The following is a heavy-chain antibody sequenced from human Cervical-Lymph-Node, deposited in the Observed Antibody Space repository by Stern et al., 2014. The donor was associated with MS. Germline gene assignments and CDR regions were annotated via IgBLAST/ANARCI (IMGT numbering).Heavy chain of an antibody. V-gene: IGHV3-30*18. CDR1: GFTFSNYG. D-gene: IGHD1-1*01. Sequence: VQLVESGGGVVQPGTSLRLSCAVSGFTFSNYGMHWVRKAPGKGMEWVAVISYDADVKFYADSVKGRFTISRDTPKNTMYLQLNSLKVEDTAVYFCAKKSVGTTGTTTAFDYWGQGTLVTVSS. CDR2: ISYDADVK. J-gene: IGHJ4*02. CDR3: AKKSVGTTGTTTAFDY.